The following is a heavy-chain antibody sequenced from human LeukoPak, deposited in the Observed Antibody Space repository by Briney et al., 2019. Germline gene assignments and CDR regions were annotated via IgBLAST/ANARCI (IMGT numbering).Heavy chain of an antibody. CDR1: GYTFTSYY. CDR3: ATASPYYYDSSGYLNYFDY. CDR2: INPSGGST. Sequence: GASVKVSCKASGYTFTSYYMHWVRQAPGQGLEWMGIINPSGGSTSYAQKFQGRVTITTDESTSTAYMELSSLRSEDTAVYYCATASPYYYDSSGYLNYFDYWGQGTLVTVSS. D-gene: IGHD3-22*01. J-gene: IGHJ4*02. V-gene: IGHV1-46*01.